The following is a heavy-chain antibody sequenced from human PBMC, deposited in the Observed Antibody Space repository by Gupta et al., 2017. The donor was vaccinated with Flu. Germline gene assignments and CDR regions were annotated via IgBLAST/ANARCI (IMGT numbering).Heavy chain of an antibody. J-gene: IGHJ6*02. CDR1: GGSFSGYY. CDR3: ARGRPNYYCSGGSCYSPNPKYYYYYGMDV. Sequence: QVQLQQWGAGLLKPSETLSLTCAVYGGSFSGYYWSWIRQPPGKGLEWIGEINHSGSTNYNPSLKSRATISVETSKNQFSRKLSSVTAADTAVYYCARGRPNYYCSGGSCYSPNPKYYYYYGMDVWGQGTTVTVSS. V-gene: IGHV4-34*01. CDR2: INHSGST. D-gene: IGHD2-15*01.